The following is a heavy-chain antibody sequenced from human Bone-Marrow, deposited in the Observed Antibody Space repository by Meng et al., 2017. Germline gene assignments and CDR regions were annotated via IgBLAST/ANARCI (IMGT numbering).Heavy chain of an antibody. CDR3: AIVGAKGWSYDY. CDR1: GGTFSSNA. D-gene: IGHD1-26*01. J-gene: IGHJ4*02. V-gene: IGHV1-69*13. Sequence: SVKVSCKASGGTFSSNAISWVRQAPGQGLEWMGGIIPIFGTANYAQKFQGRVTITADESTSTAYMELSSLRSEDTAVYYCAIVGAKGWSYDYWGQGTLVTVSS. CDR2: IIPIFGTA.